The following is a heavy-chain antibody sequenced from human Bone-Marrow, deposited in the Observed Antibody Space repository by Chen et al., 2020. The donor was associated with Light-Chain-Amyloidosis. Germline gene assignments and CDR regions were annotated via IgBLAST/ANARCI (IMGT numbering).Heavy chain of an antibody. CDR1: GFIFSNSA. CDR2: ISGSGNSI. CDR3: ARDSYYDRSGPKDGYGMDV. Sequence: DVQLLESGGGLVQPGGSLRLSCAASGFIFSNSAMSWVRQAPGKGLEWVSGISGSGNSIFYADSVKGRFTISRDNARNLLSLQMNSLRADDTAVYYCARDSYYDRSGPKDGYGMDVWGQGTTVTVSS. V-gene: IGHV3-23*01. D-gene: IGHD3-22*01. J-gene: IGHJ6*02.